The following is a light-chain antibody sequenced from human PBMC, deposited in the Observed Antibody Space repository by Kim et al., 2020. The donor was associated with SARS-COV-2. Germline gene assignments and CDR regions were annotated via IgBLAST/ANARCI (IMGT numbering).Light chain of an antibody. CDR3: AAWDDSLNAWL. CDR1: SSNIGSNT. J-gene: IGLJ3*02. Sequence: QSVLTQPPSASGTPGQRVTVSCSGSSSNIGSNTVNWYQQLPGTAPKLLIYSNDRRPSGVPDRFSGSKSGTSASLAISGLQSEYEADYYCAAWDDSLNAWLFGGGTQLTVL. CDR2: SND. V-gene: IGLV1-44*01.